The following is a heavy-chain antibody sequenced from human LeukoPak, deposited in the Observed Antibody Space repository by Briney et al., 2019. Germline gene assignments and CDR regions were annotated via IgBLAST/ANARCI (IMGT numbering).Heavy chain of an antibody. CDR3: ARAGFCSTTTCYNPFDY. J-gene: IGHJ4*02. D-gene: IGHD2-2*01. CDR2: ITDTGFAT. Sequence: QAGGSLRLSCAASGFTFSNYAMTWVRQAPGKGLEWVSGITDTGFATFYADSVRGRFTISRDNSRNTLYLQMDSLRAEDTAVYYCARAGFCSTTTCYNPFDYWGQGTLVTVSS. V-gene: IGHV3-23*01. CDR1: GFTFSNYA.